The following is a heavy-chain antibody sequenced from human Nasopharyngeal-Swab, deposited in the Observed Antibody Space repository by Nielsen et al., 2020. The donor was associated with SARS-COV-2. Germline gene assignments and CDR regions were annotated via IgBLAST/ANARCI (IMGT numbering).Heavy chain of an antibody. Sequence: GESLKIPCAASGFTFSSYAMHWVRQAPGKGLEWVAVISYDGSNKYYADSVKGRFTISRDNSKNTLYLQMNSLRAEDTAVYYCARSLGGSYYGPNDYWGQGTLVTVSS. V-gene: IGHV3-30*04. CDR1: GFTFSSYA. CDR2: ISYDGSNK. D-gene: IGHD1-26*01. CDR3: ARSLGGSYYGPNDY. J-gene: IGHJ4*02.